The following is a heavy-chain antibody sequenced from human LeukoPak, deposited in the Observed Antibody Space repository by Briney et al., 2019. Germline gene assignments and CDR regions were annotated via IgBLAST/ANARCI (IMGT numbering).Heavy chain of an antibody. D-gene: IGHD1-26*01. CDR2: ISYDGSNK. Sequence: RSGGSLRLSCAASGFTFSSYGMHWVRQAPGKGLEWVAVISYDGSNKYYADSVKGRFTISRDNSKNTLYLQMNSLRAEDTAVYYCAKDQWTLARELLLEGMWFDYWGQGTLVTVFS. CDR3: AKDQWTLARELLLEGMWFDY. CDR1: GFTFSSYG. V-gene: IGHV3-30*18. J-gene: IGHJ4*02.